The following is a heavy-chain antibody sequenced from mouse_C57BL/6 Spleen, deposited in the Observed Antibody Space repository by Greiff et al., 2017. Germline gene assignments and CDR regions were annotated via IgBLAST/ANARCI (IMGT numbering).Heavy chain of an antibody. CDR3: ARGGYAMDY. J-gene: IGHJ4*01. CDR1: GFTFSDYY. V-gene: IGHV5-16*01. Sequence: EVKLMASEGGLVQPGSSMKLSCTASGFTFSDYYMAWVRQVPEKGLEWVANINYDGSSTYYLDSLKSRFIISRDNAKNILYLQRSSLKSEDTATDYCARGGYAMDYWGQGTSVTVAS. CDR2: INYDGSST.